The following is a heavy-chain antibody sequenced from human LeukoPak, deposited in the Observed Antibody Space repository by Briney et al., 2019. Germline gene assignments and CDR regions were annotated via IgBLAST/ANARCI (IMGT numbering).Heavy chain of an antibody. Sequence: ASVKVSCKASGYTFTGYYMHWVRQAPGQGLEWMGWINPNSGGTNYAQKFQGRVTMTRDTSISTAYMELSRLRSDDTAVYYCARDFSPYSYGSFFDYWGQGTLVTVSS. CDR1: GYTFTGYY. CDR3: ARDFSPYSYGSFFDY. D-gene: IGHD5-18*01. J-gene: IGHJ4*02. CDR2: INPNSGGT. V-gene: IGHV1-2*02.